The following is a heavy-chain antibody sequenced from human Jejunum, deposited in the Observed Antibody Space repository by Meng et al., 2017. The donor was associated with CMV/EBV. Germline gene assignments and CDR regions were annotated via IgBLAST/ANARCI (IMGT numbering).Heavy chain of an antibody. CDR3: ARADKVSFDY. CDR1: GGSMSSSNW. J-gene: IGHJ4*02. V-gene: IGHV4-4*02. Sequence: WGPGLMNTSWILSLTCAVCGGSMSSSNWWSWVRQPPGKGLGWIGENFRSGSTNYNPSLKSRVSISEDESKNQFSLKLSSVTAADTAVYYCARADKVSFDYWGQGTLVTVSS. CDR2: NFRSGST.